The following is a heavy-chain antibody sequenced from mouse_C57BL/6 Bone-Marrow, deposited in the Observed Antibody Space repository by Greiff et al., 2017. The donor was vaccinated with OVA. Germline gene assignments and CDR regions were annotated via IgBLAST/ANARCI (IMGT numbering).Heavy chain of an antibody. J-gene: IGHJ2*01. D-gene: IGHD4-1*01. CDR1: GYTFTDYY. Sequence: QVHVKQSGAELVRPGASVKLSCKASGYTFTDYYINWVKQRPGQGLEWIARIYPGSGNTYYNEKFKGKATLTAEKSSSTAYMQLSSLTSEDSAVYFCARGGWDPSYWGQGTTLTVSS. V-gene: IGHV1-76*01. CDR3: ARGGWDPSY. CDR2: IYPGSGNT.